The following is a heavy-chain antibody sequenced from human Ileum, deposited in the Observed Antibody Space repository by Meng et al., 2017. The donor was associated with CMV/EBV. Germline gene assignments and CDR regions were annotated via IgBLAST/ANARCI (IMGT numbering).Heavy chain of an antibody. J-gene: IGHJ4*02. CDR2: RYYSETA. Sequence: GSLRLSCTVSGDSITRYYVNWIRQPPGKGLEWIGYRYYSETAYYSHSLRGRVIISADTAKNHFSLSLTSVTAADTAVYFCARSLSNWNYAGFDYWGQGTLVTVSS. D-gene: IGHD1-7*01. CDR3: ARSLSNWNYAGFDY. CDR1: GDSITRYY. V-gene: IGHV4-59*01.